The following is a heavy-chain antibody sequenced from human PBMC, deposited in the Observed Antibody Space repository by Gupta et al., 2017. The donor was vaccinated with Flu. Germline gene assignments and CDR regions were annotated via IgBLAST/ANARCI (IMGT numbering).Heavy chain of an antibody. CDR3: ATDGGFYDVWSGYYFNY. Sequence: EVQLVESGGGLVRPGGSLRLSCAASGFTFCDVWMGWVRQAPGKGLGWVGRIKNKAGGEATDYAGPVKGRFSISRDDTENTLFLNMNSLKTEDTAVYYWATDGGFYDVWSGYYFNYWGHGALVTVSS. J-gene: IGHJ4*01. CDR1: GFTFCDVW. CDR2: IKNKAGGEAT. V-gene: IGHV3-15*01. D-gene: IGHD3-3*01.